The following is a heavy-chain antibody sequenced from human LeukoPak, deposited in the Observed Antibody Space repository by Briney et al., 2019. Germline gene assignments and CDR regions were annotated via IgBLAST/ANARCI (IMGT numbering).Heavy chain of an antibody. D-gene: IGHD5-18*01. CDR3: AREKERPRGYSYGLGFDY. CDR2: IIPIFGTA. V-gene: IGHV1-69*13. J-gene: IGHJ4*02. CDR1: GYTFTGYY. Sequence: ASVKVSCKASGYTFTGYYMHWVRQALGQGLEWMGGIIPIFGTANYAQKFQGRVTITADESTSTAYMELSSLRSEDTAVYYCAREKERPRGYSYGLGFDYWGQGTLVTVSS.